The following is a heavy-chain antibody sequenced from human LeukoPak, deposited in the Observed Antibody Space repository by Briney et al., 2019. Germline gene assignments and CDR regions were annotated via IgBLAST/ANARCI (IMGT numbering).Heavy chain of an antibody. D-gene: IGHD3-10*01. CDR1: GFTFDDYG. CDR2: INWNGGTT. Sequence: GSLRLSCAASGFTFDDYGMSWVRQAPGKGLECVSGINWNGGTTGYADSVKGRFTISRDNAKNSLYLQMNSLRAEDTALYYCAREGSGSPHYGMDVWGQGTTVTVSS. CDR3: AREGSGSPHYGMDV. V-gene: IGHV3-20*04. J-gene: IGHJ6*02.